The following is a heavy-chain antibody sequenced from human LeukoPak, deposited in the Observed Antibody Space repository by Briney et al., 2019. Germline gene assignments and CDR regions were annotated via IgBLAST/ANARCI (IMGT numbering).Heavy chain of an antibody. CDR2: MNPNSGNT. CDR3: ARRDYDSSGNYYYMDV. Sequence: GASVKVSCKASGYTFTSYDINWVRQATGQGLEWMGWMNPNSGNTGYAQKFQGRVTITRNTSISTAYMELSSLRSEDTAVYYCARRDYDSSGNYYYMDVWGKGTTVTISS. D-gene: IGHD3-22*01. J-gene: IGHJ6*03. CDR1: GYTFTSYD. V-gene: IGHV1-8*03.